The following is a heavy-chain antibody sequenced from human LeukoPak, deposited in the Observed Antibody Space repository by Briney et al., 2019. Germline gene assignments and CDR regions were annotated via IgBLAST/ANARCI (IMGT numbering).Heavy chain of an antibody. V-gene: IGHV3-15*01. Sequence: PGGSLRLSCVASGFTFSNAWMTWVRQAPGKGLEWVGRIKSKANGGARDYAAPVTGRFAISRDDSENTLYLQTNSLKTEDTGVYYCLLWDYYDMDVWGKGTTVTVSS. CDR3: LLWDYYDMDV. J-gene: IGHJ6*03. CDR2: IKSKANGGAR. CDR1: GFTFSNAW. D-gene: IGHD3-16*01.